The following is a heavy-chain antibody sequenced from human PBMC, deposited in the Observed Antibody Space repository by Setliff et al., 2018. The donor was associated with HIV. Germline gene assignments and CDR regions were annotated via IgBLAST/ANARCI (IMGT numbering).Heavy chain of an antibody. D-gene: IGHD3-16*02. Sequence: PGGSLRLSCAASGFTFSAYAMHWVRQAPGKGLEWVGRIKSKTDGGTTDYAAPLKGRFTISRDDSKNTLYLQMNSLKTEDTAVYYCAYYRDSTVHQDYWGQGTLVTVS. CDR3: AYYRDSTVHQDY. J-gene: IGHJ4*02. CDR1: GFTFSAYA. CDR2: IKSKTDGGTT. V-gene: IGHV3-15*01.